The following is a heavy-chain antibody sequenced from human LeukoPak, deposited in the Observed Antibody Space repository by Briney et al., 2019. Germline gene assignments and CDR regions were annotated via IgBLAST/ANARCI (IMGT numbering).Heavy chain of an antibody. J-gene: IGHJ4*02. CDR3: AKDIMVRGVSDY. D-gene: IGHD3-10*01. CDR1: GFTVSSSY. Sequence: PGGSLRLSCAASGFTVSSSYMSWVRQAPGKGLEWVSLISGDGGSTYYADSVKGRFTISRDNSKNSLYLQMNSLRTEDTALYYCAKDIMVRGVSDYWGQGTLVTVSS. V-gene: IGHV3-43*02. CDR2: ISGDGGST.